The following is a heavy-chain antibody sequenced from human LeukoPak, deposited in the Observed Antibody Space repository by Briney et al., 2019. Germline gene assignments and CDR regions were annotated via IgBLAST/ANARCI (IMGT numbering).Heavy chain of an antibody. CDR1: GFIFSSFW. CDR2: IKQDGSEK. J-gene: IGHJ6*02. D-gene: IGHD3-3*01. Sequence: PGGSLRLSCAASGFIFSSFWMTWVRQAPEKGLEWVANIKQDGSEKYYVDSVKGRFTISRDNAKKSLYLQMNSLRAEDTAVYYCARDGGNYDFYYYGMDVWGQGTTVTVSS. V-gene: IGHV3-7*01. CDR3: ARDGGNYDFYYYGMDV.